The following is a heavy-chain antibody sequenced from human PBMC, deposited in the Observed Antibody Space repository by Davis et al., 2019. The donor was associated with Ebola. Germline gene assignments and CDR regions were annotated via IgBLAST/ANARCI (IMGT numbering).Heavy chain of an antibody. D-gene: IGHD1-14*01. CDR1: GFTFSSYG. J-gene: IGHJ2*01. Sequence: GESLKISCAASGFTFSSYGMHWVRQAPGKGLEWVAVISYDGSNKYYADSVKGRFPISRDNSKNTLYLQMSSLRAEDTAVYYCARDLPGGDWYFDLWGRGTLVTVSS. V-gene: IGHV3-30*03. CDR3: ARDLPGGDWYFDL. CDR2: ISYDGSNK.